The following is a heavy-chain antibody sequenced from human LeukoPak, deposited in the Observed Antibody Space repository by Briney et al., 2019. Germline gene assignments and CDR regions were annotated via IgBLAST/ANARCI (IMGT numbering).Heavy chain of an antibody. CDR1: GYTFTSNY. Sequence: ASVKVSCKASGYTFTSNYIHWVRQAPGQGLEWMGMIYPRDGSTSYAQKFQGRVTVTRDTSTSTVHMELSGLRSEDTAVYYCARGRLSVRGVIIMSHAFDIWGQGTMVTVSS. D-gene: IGHD3-10*01. J-gene: IGHJ3*02. V-gene: IGHV1-46*01. CDR3: ARGRLSVRGVIIMSHAFDI. CDR2: IYPRDGST.